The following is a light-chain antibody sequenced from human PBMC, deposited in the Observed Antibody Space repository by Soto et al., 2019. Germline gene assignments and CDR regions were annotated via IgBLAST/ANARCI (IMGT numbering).Light chain of an antibody. J-gene: IGKJ2*01. CDR2: AIS. CDR3: QQTYITPYT. V-gene: IGKV1-39*01. Sequence: DVQMTQSPSSLSASVGGRVSITCRPSQRIDNYLNWYQQKPGKATKLLSHAISNLERGGPSRFSGNGAGKDFTLSIDSLQTDDFATFYCQQTYITPYTFGQGTKLE. CDR1: QRIDNY.